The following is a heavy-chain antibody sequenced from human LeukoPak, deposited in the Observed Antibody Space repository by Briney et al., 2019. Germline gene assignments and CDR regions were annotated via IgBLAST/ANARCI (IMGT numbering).Heavy chain of an antibody. CDR1: GFTFTSSA. J-gene: IGHJ4*02. CDR2: IVVGSGNT. V-gene: IGHV1-58*02. Sequence: SVKVSCKASGFTFTSSAMQWVRQARGQRLDWIGWIVVGSGNTNYAQKFQERVTITRDMSTSTAYMELSSLRSEDTAVYYCAASHCGGDCYSDYWGQGTLVTVSS. D-gene: IGHD2-21*02. CDR3: AASHCGGDCYSDY.